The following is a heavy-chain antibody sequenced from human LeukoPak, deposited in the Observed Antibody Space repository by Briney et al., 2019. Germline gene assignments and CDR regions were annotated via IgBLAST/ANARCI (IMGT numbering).Heavy chain of an antibody. Sequence: ASVKVSCKASGYTFTGYYMHWVRQAPGQGLEWMGWINPNSGGTNYAQKFQGRVTMTRDTSISTAYMELSRLRSDDTAVYYCARSGGIAAAGIIYWGQGTLVTVSS. V-gene: IGHV1-2*02. D-gene: IGHD6-13*01. CDR2: INPNSGGT. J-gene: IGHJ4*02. CDR3: ARSGGIAAAGIIY. CDR1: GYTFTGYY.